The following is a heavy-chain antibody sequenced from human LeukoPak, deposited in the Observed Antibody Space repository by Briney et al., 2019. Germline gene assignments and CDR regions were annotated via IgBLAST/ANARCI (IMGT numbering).Heavy chain of an antibody. V-gene: IGHV4-61*02. D-gene: IGHD5-18*01. CDR2: IYTSEST. J-gene: IGHJ6*03. CDR1: GGSISSSNYY. Sequence: SETLSLTCSVSGGSISSSNYYWSWIRQPAGKGLEWIGRIYTSESTNYNPSLKSRVTISVDTSRNQFSLKLSSVTAADTAVYYCAREVVDTAMVTYYYYMDVWGKGTTVTVSS. CDR3: AREVVDTAMVTYYYYMDV.